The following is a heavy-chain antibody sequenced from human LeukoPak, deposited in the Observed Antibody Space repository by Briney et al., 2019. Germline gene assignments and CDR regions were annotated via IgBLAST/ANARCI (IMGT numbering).Heavy chain of an antibody. Sequence: PGGSLRLSCAASGFTFSSYWMSWVRQAPGKGLEWVANIKQDGSEKYYVDSVKGRFTISRDNAKNSLYLQMNSLRAEDTAVYYCARGCSGGSCYLRYWGQGTLVTVSS. V-gene: IGHV3-7*01. CDR1: GFTFSSYW. CDR3: ARGCSGGSCYLRY. D-gene: IGHD2-15*01. J-gene: IGHJ4*02. CDR2: IKQDGSEK.